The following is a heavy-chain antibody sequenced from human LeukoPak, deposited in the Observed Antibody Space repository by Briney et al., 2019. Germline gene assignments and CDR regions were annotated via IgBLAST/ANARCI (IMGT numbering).Heavy chain of an antibody. D-gene: IGHD5-12*01. Sequence: PGGSLRLSCAASGFTFSSYAMSWVRQAPGKGLEWVSVIYSGGSTYYADSVKGRFTISRDNSKNTLYLQMDSLRAEDTAVYYCARVLRGYSGYDTYWYFDLWGRGTLVTVSS. V-gene: IGHV3-53*01. CDR1: GFTFSSYA. CDR2: IYSGGST. J-gene: IGHJ2*01. CDR3: ARVLRGYSGYDTYWYFDL.